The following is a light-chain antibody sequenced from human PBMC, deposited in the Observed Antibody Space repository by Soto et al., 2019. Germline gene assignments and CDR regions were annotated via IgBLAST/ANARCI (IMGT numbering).Light chain of an antibody. CDR3: SSYTNNQRL. V-gene: IGLV2-14*01. Sequence: QSVLTQPASVSGSPGQSNTISCTGTSSDIGGHNYVSWYQQHPGKAPKLMIYEVNNRPSGVSSRFSGSKSGNTASLTISGLQAEDEADYYCSSYTNNQRLFGGGTKLTVL. J-gene: IGLJ3*02. CDR2: EVN. CDR1: SSDIGGHNY.